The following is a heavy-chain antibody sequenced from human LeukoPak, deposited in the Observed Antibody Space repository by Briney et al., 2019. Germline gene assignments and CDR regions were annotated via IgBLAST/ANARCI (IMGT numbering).Heavy chain of an antibody. CDR3: ARYYGGNSNFDY. J-gene: IGHJ4*02. V-gene: IGHV4-30-4*01. CDR2: ISYSGST. D-gene: IGHD4-23*01. CDR1: GGSISSGAHY. Sequence: SETLSLTCTVSGGSISSGAHYWSWVRQPPGKGLEWIGYISYSGSTYYNPSLKSRVTISIDTSESQFSLKLSSVTAADTAVYYCARYYGGNSNFDYWGQGTLVTVSS.